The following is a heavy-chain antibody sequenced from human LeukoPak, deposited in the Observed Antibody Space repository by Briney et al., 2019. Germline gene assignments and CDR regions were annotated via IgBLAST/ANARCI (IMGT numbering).Heavy chain of an antibody. J-gene: IGHJ6*03. CDR2: ISSSGSTI. CDR1: GFTFSDYY. V-gene: IGHV3-11*04. CDR3: AREGGILTGNYYYHYMDV. Sequence: PGGSLRLSCAASGFTFSDYYMSWIRQAPGKGLEWVSYISSSGSTIYYADSVKGRFTISRDNAKNSLYLQMNSLRAEDTAVYYCAREGGILTGNYYYHYMDVWGKGTTVTISS. D-gene: IGHD3-9*01.